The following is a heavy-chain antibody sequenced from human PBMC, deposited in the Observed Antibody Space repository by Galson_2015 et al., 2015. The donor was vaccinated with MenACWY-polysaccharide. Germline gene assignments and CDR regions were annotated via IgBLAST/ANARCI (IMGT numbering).Heavy chain of an antibody. CDR3: ARDYCTRTTCSGMDV. V-gene: IGHV3-30-3*01. Sequence: SLRLSCAASGFTFSSFAMHWVRQAPGKGLDWVAVISYDATNKFCADSVKGRFTVSRDNSAKTVHLEMNSLRAEDTATYYCARDYCTRTTCSGMDVWGQGTAVTVSS. J-gene: IGHJ6*01. CDR2: ISYDATNK. D-gene: IGHD2-2*01. CDR1: GFTFSSFA.